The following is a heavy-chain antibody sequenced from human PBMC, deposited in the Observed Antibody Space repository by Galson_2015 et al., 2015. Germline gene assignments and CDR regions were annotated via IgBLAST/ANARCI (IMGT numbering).Heavy chain of an antibody. Sequence: GDSVSINSAAWNWIRQSPSRGLEWLGRTYYRSKWYNDYAVSVKSRITINPDTSKNQFSLQLNSVTPEDTAVYYCARESSIAARSIYGMDVWGQGTTVTVSS. D-gene: IGHD6-6*01. V-gene: IGHV6-1*01. J-gene: IGHJ6*02. CDR2: TYYRSKWYN. CDR1: GDSVSINSAA. CDR3: ARESSIAARSIYGMDV.